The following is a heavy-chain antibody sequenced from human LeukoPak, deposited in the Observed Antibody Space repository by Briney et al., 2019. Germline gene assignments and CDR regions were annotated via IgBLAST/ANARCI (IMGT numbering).Heavy chain of an antibody. J-gene: IGHJ4*02. CDR2: ISCDGSNK. D-gene: IGHD6-13*01. Sequence: SCKASGYTFTGYYMHWVRQAPGKGLEWVAVISCDGSNKYYADSVKGRFTISRDNSKNTLYLQMNSLRAEDTAVYYCAKVTDAGYSSSWYFDYWGQGTLVTVSS. CDR3: AKVTDAGYSSSWYFDY. V-gene: IGHV3-30*18. CDR1: GYTFTGYY.